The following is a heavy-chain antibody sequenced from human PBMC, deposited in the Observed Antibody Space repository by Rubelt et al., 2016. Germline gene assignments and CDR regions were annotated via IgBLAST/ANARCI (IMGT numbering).Heavy chain of an antibody. D-gene: IGHD5-18*01. J-gene: IGHJ6*02. CDR1: GGSISSSNW. CDR3: ASYDTAMVTGYYGMDV. V-gene: IGHV4-4*02. Sequence: HVQLQESGPGLVKHSGTLSLTCAVSGGSISSSNWWSWVRQPPGKGLEWIAEIYHSGSTNYNPSLKSRVTITVDKPKNQKPLQLSSVTASATAWYYCASYDTAMVTGYYGMDVWGQGTTVTVSS. CDR2: IYHSGST.